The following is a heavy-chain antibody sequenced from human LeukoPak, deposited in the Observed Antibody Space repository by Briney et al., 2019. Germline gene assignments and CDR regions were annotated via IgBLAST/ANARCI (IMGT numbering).Heavy chain of an antibody. CDR3: AKTTGYSSGWFDSYFDY. V-gene: IGHV3-33*06. CDR2: IWYDGSNK. CDR1: GFTFSSYG. J-gene: IGHJ4*02. D-gene: IGHD6-19*01. Sequence: GGSLRLSCAASGFTFSSYGMHWVRQAPGKGLEGVAVIWYDGSNKYYADSVKGRFTISRDNFKNTLYLQMNSLRAEDTPVYYCAKTTGYSSGWFDSYFDYWGQGTLVTVSS.